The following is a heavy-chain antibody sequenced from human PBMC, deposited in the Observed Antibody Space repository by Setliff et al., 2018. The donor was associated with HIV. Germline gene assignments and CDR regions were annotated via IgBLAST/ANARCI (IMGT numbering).Heavy chain of an antibody. Sequence: AGGTLRLSCAASGFIFSSYAMHWVRQAPGKGLEWVAVMSYDGNNKYYADSVKGRLTISRDNSKNTLYLQMNSLRAEDTAVYYCASSRAAGFDYWGQGTLVTVSS. V-gene: IGHV3-30*07. CDR3: ASSRAAGFDY. D-gene: IGHD6-13*01. CDR1: GFIFSSYA. J-gene: IGHJ4*02. CDR2: MSYDGNNK.